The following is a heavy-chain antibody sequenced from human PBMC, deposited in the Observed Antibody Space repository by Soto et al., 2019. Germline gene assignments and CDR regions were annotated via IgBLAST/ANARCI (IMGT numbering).Heavy chain of an antibody. CDR1: GGSISGYY. D-gene: IGHD2-21*02. Sequence: SETLSLTCTVSGGSISGYYWSWIRQPPGKGLEWIGNVYYSGGAKYNPSVKRRVSISVDTSKNQFSLNLSSVTAADTAVYYCTRDGDGRMTTNPYYYYGMDVWGPGITVTV. J-gene: IGHJ6*02. CDR3: TRDGDGRMTTNPYYYYGMDV. V-gene: IGHV4-59*01. CDR2: VYYSGGA.